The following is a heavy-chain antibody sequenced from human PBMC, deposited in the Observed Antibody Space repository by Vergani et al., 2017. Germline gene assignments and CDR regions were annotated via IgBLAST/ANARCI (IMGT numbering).Heavy chain of an antibody. J-gene: IGHJ4*02. CDR3: ARGPIHSSSSDY. CDR1: GFTVSSNY. D-gene: IGHD6-13*01. CDR2: IYSGGST. V-gene: IGHV3-66*02. Sequence: EVQLVESGGGLVQPGGSLILSCAASGFTVSSNYMSWVRQAPGKGLEWVSVIYSGGSTYYADSVKGRFTISRDNSKNTLYLQMNSLRAEDTAVYYCARGPIHSSSSDYWGQGTLVTVSS.